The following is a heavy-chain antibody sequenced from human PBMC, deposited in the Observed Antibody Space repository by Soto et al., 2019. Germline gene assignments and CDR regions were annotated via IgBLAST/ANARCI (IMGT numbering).Heavy chain of an antibody. J-gene: IGHJ4*02. CDR2: ISAYNGNT. V-gene: IGHV1-18*04. CDR3: ARDGAREVPAAIPCDY. D-gene: IGHD2-2*02. CDR1: GYTFTSYG. Sequence: QVQLVQSGAEVKKPGASVKVSCKASGYTFTSYGISWVRQAPGQGLEWMGWISAYNGNTNYAQKLQGRVTMTTDTSTSTVYMELRGLRSDDTALYYCARDGAREVPAAIPCDYWGQGTLVTVSS.